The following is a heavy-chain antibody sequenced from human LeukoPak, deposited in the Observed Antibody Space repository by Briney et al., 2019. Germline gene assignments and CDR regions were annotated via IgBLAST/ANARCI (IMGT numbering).Heavy chain of an antibody. CDR1: GGSFSSYY. Sequence: PSETLSLTCGVYGGSFSSYYRSWIRQPPGKGLEWIGQINHSGSTNYNPSLESRVAISVDTSKNQFSLRLSSVTAADTAVYFCARGRLAPRSGGGRDYYYGMDVWGQGTTVTVSS. CDR2: INHSGST. J-gene: IGHJ6*02. V-gene: IGHV4-34*01. D-gene: IGHD2-15*01. CDR3: ARGRLAPRSGGGRDYYYGMDV.